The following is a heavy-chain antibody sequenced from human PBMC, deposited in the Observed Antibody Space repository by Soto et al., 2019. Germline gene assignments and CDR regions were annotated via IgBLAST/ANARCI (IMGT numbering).Heavy chain of an antibody. CDR1: GYTFTGYY. CDR3: ARERYQVISAGMDG. V-gene: IGHV1-2*02. D-gene: IGHD2-2*01. Sequence: QVQLVQSGAEVKTPGASVRVSCKASGYTFTGYYIHWVREGPGQGLEWMGWNNPQTGGTSYAQKFQGRVALSRDTSITTAYRELSRLRFDDEAVYFCARERYQVISAGMDGWGQGNTVTVSS. J-gene: IGHJ6*02. CDR2: NNPQTGGT.